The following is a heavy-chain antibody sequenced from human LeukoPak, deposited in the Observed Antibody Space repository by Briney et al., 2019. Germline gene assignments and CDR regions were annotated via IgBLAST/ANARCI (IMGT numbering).Heavy chain of an antibody. CDR3: ASSSSSWLAKFDY. J-gene: IGHJ4*02. CDR1: GGSFSGYY. D-gene: IGHD6-13*01. Sequence: SETLSPTCAVYGGSFSGYYWSWIRQPPGKGLEWIGEINHSGSTNYNPSIKSRVTISVDTSKNQFSLKLSSVTAADTAVYYCASSSSSWLAKFDYWGQGTLVTVSS. CDR2: INHSGST. V-gene: IGHV4-34*01.